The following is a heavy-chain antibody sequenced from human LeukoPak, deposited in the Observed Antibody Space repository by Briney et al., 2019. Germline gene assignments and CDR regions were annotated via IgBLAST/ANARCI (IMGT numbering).Heavy chain of an antibody. Sequence: SETLSLTCTVSGGSISSYYWSWIRQPPGKGLEWIGYIYYSGSTNYNPSLKSRVTISVDTSKNQFSLKLSSVTAADTAVYYCARGGVAAPFDIWGQGTMVTVSS. CDR2: IYYSGST. V-gene: IGHV4-59*01. J-gene: IGHJ3*02. CDR3: ARGGVAAPFDI. CDR1: GGSISSYY. D-gene: IGHD6-13*01.